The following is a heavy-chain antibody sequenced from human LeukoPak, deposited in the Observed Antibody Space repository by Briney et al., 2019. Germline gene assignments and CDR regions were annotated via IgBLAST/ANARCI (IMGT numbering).Heavy chain of an antibody. J-gene: IGHJ4*02. V-gene: IGHV4-61*02. CDR2: IYNSGST. Sequence: SETLSLTCTVSGGSISSGSYYWGWIRQPAGTGLEWIGSIYNSGSTNYNPSLKSRVTISVDTSKNQFSLKLSSVTAADTAVYYCAREWETTVTIGDYFYYWGQGTLVTGSS. CDR1: GGSISSGSYY. CDR3: AREWETTVTIGDYFYY. D-gene: IGHD4-17*01.